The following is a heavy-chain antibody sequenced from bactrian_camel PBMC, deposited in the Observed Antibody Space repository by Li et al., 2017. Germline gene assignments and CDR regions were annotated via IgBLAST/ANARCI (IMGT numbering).Heavy chain of an antibody. CDR2: IDSDGST. CDR3: ATDRGADDCSGSWCPADFGY. CDR1: GFTFDDSD. V-gene: IGHV3-1*01. Sequence: VQLVESGGGSVQAGETPRLSCSASGFTFDDSDMNWYRETPGNECDLVSTIDSDGSTYYVDSVKGRFTISQDSAKNTVYLQMNSLRSADTALYYCATDRGADDCSGSWCPADFGYWGQGTQVTVS. J-gene: IGHJ6*01. D-gene: IGHD3*01.